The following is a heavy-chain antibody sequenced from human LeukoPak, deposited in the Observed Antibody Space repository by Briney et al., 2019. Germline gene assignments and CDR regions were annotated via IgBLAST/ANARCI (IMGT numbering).Heavy chain of an antibody. CDR1: GFTFSGYY. Sequence: ASVKVSCKASGFTFSGYYMHWVRQAPGQGLEWMGVINPSADSTSYAQKFQGRVIMTRDTSTSTVYMELNSLTSEDTAVYYCARDHSGSQHWFDPWGQGTLVTVSS. V-gene: IGHV1-46*01. J-gene: IGHJ5*02. CDR3: ARDHSGSQHWFDP. D-gene: IGHD1-26*01. CDR2: INPSADST.